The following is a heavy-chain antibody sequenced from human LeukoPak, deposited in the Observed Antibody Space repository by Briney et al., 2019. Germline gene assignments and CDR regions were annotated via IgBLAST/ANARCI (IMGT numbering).Heavy chain of an antibody. V-gene: IGHV3-9*03. CDR1: GFTFDDYA. CDR2: ISWNSGSI. Sequence: GRSLRLSCAASGFTFDDYAMHWVRQAPGKGLEWVSGISWNSGSIGYADSVKGRFTISRDNAKNSLYLQMNSLRAEDMALCYCAKGNLRFLEWLPHRGGMDVWGQGTTVTVSS. CDR3: AKGNLRFLEWLPHRGGMDV. J-gene: IGHJ6*02. D-gene: IGHD3-3*01.